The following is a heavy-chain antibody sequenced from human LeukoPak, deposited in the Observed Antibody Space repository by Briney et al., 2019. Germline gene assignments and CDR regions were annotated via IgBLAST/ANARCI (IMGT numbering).Heavy chain of an antibody. D-gene: IGHD3-22*01. CDR2: ISSSGSST. J-gene: IGHJ4*02. CDR3: ARDLIHRSGEANY. V-gene: IGHV3-48*03. CDR1: GFTFSSYE. Sequence: GGSLRLSCAASGFTFSSYEMNWVRQAPGKGLEWISYISSSGSSTNYADSVKGRFTISRDNAKNSLYLQMNSLRAEDTAVYYCARDLIHRSGEANYWGRGTLVTVSS.